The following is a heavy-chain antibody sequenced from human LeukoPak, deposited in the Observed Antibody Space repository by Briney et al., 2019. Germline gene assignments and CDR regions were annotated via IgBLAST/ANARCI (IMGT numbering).Heavy chain of an antibody. Sequence: GGSLRLSCAASGFTFSSYGMHWVRQAPGKGLEWVAVIWYDGSNKYYADSVKGRFTISRDNSKSTLYLQMNSLRAEDTAVYYCARDRVGWELQYYFDYWGQGTLVTVSS. CDR1: GFTFSSYG. CDR2: IWYDGSNK. J-gene: IGHJ4*02. V-gene: IGHV3-33*01. D-gene: IGHD1-26*01. CDR3: ARDRVGWELQYYFDY.